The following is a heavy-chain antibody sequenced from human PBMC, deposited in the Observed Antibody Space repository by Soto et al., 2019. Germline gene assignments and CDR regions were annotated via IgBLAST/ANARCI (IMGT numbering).Heavy chain of an antibody. Sequence: QVQLVESGGGLVKPGGSLRVSCAASGLSFSDYYMTWIRQAPGKGLEWVSYISGSGDNIHYADSVKGRFTISRDNAKNSLYLQMDSLRVEDTAVYYCARGACITCYYDDWFDTWGQGTLVTVSS. J-gene: IGHJ5*02. V-gene: IGHV3-11*01. CDR1: GLSFSDYY. CDR2: ISGSGDNI. CDR3: ARGACITCYYDDWFDT. D-gene: IGHD2-15*01.